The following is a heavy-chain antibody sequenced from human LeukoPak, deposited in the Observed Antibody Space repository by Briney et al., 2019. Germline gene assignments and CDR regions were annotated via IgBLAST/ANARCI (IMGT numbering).Heavy chain of an antibody. V-gene: IGHV3-43*01. Sequence: PGGSLRLSCAASGFTFDDYTMHWVRHAPGKGLEWVSLISWDGGSTYYADSVKGRFTISRDNSKNSLYLQMNSLRTEDTALYYCAKGSITIFGVVDYWGQGTLVTVSS. CDR3: AKGSITIFGVVDY. D-gene: IGHD3-3*01. J-gene: IGHJ4*02. CDR1: GFTFDDYT. CDR2: ISWDGGST.